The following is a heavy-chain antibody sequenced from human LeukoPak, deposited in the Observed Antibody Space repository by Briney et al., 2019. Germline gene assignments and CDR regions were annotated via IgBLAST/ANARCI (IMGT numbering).Heavy chain of an antibody. D-gene: IGHD1-20*01. J-gene: IGHJ4*02. CDR1: GYTFTSYY. CDR3: ARGGLTGTDY. CDR2: INPSGGST. V-gene: IGHV1-46*01. Sequence: ASVKVSCKASGYTFTSYYMHWVRQAPGQGLEWMGIINPSGGSTSYAQKFQGRVTMTGDTSTSTVYMELSSLRYDDTDGYYCARGGLTGTDYWRQGTLVSVSS.